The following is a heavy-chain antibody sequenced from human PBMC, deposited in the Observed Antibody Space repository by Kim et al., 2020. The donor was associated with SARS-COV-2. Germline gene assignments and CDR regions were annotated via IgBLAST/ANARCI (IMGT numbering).Heavy chain of an antibody. CDR3: ARWGGTMVRGVYLISHNYYYYGMDV. CDR2: INHSGST. V-gene: IGHV4-34*01. Sequence: SETLSLTCAVYGGSFSGYYWSWIRQPPGKGLEWIGEINHSGSTNYNPSLKSRVTISVDTSKNQFSLKLSSVTAADTAVYYCARWGGTMVRGVYLISHNYYYYGMDVWGQGTTVTVSS. J-gene: IGHJ6*02. CDR1: GGSFSGYY. D-gene: IGHD3-10*01.